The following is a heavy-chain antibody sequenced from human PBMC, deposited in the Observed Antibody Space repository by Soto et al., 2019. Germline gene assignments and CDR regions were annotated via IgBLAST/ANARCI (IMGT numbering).Heavy chain of an antibody. V-gene: IGHV4-59*01. CDR2: IYYTGST. CDR1: GDSISSYD. CDR3: ARSMDESTVTTPYEY. D-gene: IGHD4-17*01. J-gene: IGHJ4*02. Sequence: SETLSLTCTVSGDSISSYDWSWVRQPPEKELEYIGYIYYTGSTNYNPSLKSRVTISVDTSKNQFSLRLSSVTAADTAVYYCARSMDESTVTTPYEYWGQGILVTV.